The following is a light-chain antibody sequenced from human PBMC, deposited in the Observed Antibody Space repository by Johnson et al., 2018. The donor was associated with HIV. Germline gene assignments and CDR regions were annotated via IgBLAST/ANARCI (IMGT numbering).Light chain of an antibody. V-gene: IGLV1-51*01. CDR2: ANN. CDR1: SSDIGNNY. Sequence: QSVLTQPPSVSAAPGQKVTISCSGSSSDIGNNYVSWYQQFPGTASKLLIYANNKRPSGIPDRFSGSKSGTSATLGMTGLQTGHEADYYCGTWDSSLSSDVFGTGTKVTVL. J-gene: IGLJ1*01. CDR3: GTWDSSLSSDV.